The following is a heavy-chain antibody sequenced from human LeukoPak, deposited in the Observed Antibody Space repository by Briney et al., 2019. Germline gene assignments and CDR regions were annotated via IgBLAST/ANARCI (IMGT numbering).Heavy chain of an antibody. Sequence: SVKVSCKASGGTFSSYTISWVRQAPGQGLEWMGRIIPILGIANYAQKFQGRVTITADKSTSTAYMELSSLRSEDTAVYYCASEPALDLIVVVPAARVDYWGQGTLVTVSS. CDR3: ASEPALDLIVVVPAARVDY. CDR2: IIPILGIA. V-gene: IGHV1-69*02. D-gene: IGHD2-2*01. J-gene: IGHJ4*02. CDR1: GGTFSSYT.